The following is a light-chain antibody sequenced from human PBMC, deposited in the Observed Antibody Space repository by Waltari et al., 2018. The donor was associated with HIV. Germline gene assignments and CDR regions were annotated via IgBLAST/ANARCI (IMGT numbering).Light chain of an antibody. CDR3: QHYDNSPPIT. V-gene: IGKV3-20*01. CDR2: NAT. Sequence: EIVLTQSPDTLSLSPGERAALSCRASQSVRSDSLAWYQQKPGRSPRLLIYNATTGATDIPDRFSGSGSGTDFTLTISRLEPADFAVYYCQHYDNSPPITFGPGIAVDIK. CDR1: QSVRSDS. J-gene: IGKJ3*01.